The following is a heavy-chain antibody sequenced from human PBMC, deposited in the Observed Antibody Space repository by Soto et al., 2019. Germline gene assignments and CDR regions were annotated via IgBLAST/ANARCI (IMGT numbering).Heavy chain of an antibody. V-gene: IGHV4-34*01. CDR3: AQYVDRSPGIEVGQGTNDY. D-gene: IGHD6-19*01. CDR2: INHSGST. J-gene: IGHJ4*02. CDR1: GGSFSGYY. Sequence: QVQLQQWGAGLLKPSETLSLTCAVYGGSFSGYYWSWIRQPPGKGLEWIGEINHSGSTNYNPSLKSRVPISVDPSKNQFSLKLSSGTAAGTAVYYCAQYVDRSPGIEVGQGTNDYWGQGTLVTVSS.